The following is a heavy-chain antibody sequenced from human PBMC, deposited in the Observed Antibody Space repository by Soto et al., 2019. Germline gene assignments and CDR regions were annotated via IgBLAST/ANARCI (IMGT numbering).Heavy chain of an antibody. Sequence: ASVKVSCKPSGYTFNTYYLHWLRQAPGQALEWMGVIHPSGGGTTYAQKFLGRVTVTRDTSTTTVFMELSSLRSDDTAVYYCARGGHVAVVTASFDYWGQGTLVTVPQ. CDR1: GYTFNTYY. D-gene: IGHD2-21*02. CDR3: ARGGHVAVVTASFDY. J-gene: IGHJ4*02. V-gene: IGHV1-46*02. CDR2: IHPSGGGT.